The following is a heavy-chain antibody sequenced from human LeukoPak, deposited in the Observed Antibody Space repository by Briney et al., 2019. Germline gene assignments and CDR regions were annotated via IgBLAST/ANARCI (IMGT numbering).Heavy chain of an antibody. Sequence: GGSLGLSCGTSGFIFSTYWMNWVRQAPGKGLEWVASINQDGSEKYYVDSVKGRFTISRDNAKNPLYVEMNSLRGEDTAVYYCGRGHYGDYAWGQGTLVTVSS. D-gene: IGHD4-17*01. J-gene: IGHJ5*02. CDR1: GFIFSTYW. CDR3: GRGHYGDYA. V-gene: IGHV3-7*01. CDR2: INQDGSEK.